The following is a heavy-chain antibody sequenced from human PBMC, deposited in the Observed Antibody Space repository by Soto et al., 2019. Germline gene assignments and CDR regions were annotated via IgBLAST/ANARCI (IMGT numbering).Heavy chain of an antibody. CDR3: ARDFGHGYYLDY. CDR1: GFSFSNYN. Sequence: TGSSLRLSSVASGFSFSNYNMNWVLQAPGKGLEWVSYITDSSDTVHYADSVRGRFTISRDNAESSLYLQMNSRRDEDTAVYFCARDFGHGYYLDYWGRGPVVTVSS. D-gene: IGHD3-3*01. J-gene: IGHJ4*02. V-gene: IGHV3-48*02. CDR2: ITDSSDTV.